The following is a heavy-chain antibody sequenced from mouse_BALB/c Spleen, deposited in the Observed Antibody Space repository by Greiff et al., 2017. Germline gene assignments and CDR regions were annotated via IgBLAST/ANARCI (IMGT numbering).Heavy chain of an antibody. Sequence: EVQGVESGGGLVKPGGSLKLSCAASGFTFSSYTMSWVRQTPEKRLEWVATISSGGGNTYYPDSVKGRFTISRDNAKNNLYLQMSSLRSEDTALYYCARSYYGYFDDWGQGTTLTVSS. J-gene: IGHJ2*01. CDR1: GFTFSSYT. V-gene: IGHV5-9*03. CDR3: ARSYYGYFDD. D-gene: IGHD1-1*01. CDR2: ISSGGGNT.